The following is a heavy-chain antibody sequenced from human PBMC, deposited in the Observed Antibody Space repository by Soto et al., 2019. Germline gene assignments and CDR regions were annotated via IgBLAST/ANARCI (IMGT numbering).Heavy chain of an antibody. D-gene: IGHD4-17*01. CDR1: GFTFSDYC. CDR2: IKEDGYDK. J-gene: IGHJ6*02. V-gene: IGHV3-7*03. Sequence: PGGSLRLSCVASGFTFSDYCMTWVRQAPGKGLEWVANIKEDGYDKHYVDSVKGRFTISRDNSKNTLYLQMNSLRAEDTAVYYCATNPLTGTYGDYVRYYGMDVWGQGTTVTVSS. CDR3: ATNPLTGTYGDYVRYYGMDV.